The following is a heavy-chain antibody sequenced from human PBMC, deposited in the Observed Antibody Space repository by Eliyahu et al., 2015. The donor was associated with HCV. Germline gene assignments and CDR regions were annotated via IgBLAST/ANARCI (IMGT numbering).Heavy chain of an antibody. CDR3: ASGGGGIAVAGTGGWFDP. V-gene: IGHV4-59*01. J-gene: IGHJ5*02. CDR1: GGSIPTYY. Sequence: QVQLQESGPGLAKASETLSLTCXVSGGSIPTYYWSWIRQPPGKGLEWIGYIHYSGSTNYNPSLKSRVTISVDTSKNQFSLNLTSVTAADTAVYYCASGGGGIAVAGTGGWFDPWGQGTLVTVSS. CDR2: IHYSGST. D-gene: IGHD6-19*01.